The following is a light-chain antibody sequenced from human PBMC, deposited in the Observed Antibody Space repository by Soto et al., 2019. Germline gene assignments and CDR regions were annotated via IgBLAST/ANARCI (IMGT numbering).Light chain of an antibody. J-gene: IGKJ4*01. CDR3: QQYGSVPLT. CDR2: DAS. CDR1: QSVRSNY. Sequence: EIVLTQSPDTLSLSPGERATLSCRASQSVRSNYLAWYQQKPGQAPRFLIYDASSRATGIPDRFSGSGSGTDFTLTISTLEPEDFAVYYCQQYGSVPLTFGGGTKVEIK. V-gene: IGKV3-20*01.